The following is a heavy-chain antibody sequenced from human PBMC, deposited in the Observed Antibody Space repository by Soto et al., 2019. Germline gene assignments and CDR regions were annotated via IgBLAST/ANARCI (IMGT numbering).Heavy chain of an antibody. D-gene: IGHD6-6*01. CDR1: GFTFSNYD. CDR2: ISYDGSNK. Sequence: PGGSLRLSCAASGFTFSNYDMHWVRQAPGKGLEWVAVISYDGSNKYYADSVKGRFTISRDNSKNTLYLQMSSLRAEDTAVYYCARGPRVSSSSVSLYYYGMDVWGQGTTVTVSS. J-gene: IGHJ6*02. V-gene: IGHV3-30*03. CDR3: ARGPRVSSSSVSLYYYGMDV.